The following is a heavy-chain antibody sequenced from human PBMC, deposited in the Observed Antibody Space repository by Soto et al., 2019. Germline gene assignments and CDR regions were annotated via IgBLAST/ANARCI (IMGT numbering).Heavy chain of an antibody. D-gene: IGHD6-6*01. J-gene: IGHJ5*02. CDR2: MNPNSGNT. V-gene: IGHV1-8*01. CDR3: GIRVWGPQLVNFDP. Sequence: QVQLVQSGAEVKKPGASVKVSCKASGYTFTSYDNNWVRQATGQGLVWMGWMNPNSGNTGYAQKFQGRVTMTRNTSISTASMELGRLRSEDTAVEYWGIRVWGPQLVNFDPWGQGTLVTVSS. CDR1: GYTFTSYD.